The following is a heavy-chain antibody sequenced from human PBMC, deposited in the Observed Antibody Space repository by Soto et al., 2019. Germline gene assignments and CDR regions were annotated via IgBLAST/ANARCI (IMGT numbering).Heavy chain of an antibody. CDR3: ARSTYYYGSGSPQASYYYYYMDV. CDR2: IYPGDSDT. Sequence: GESLKISCKGSGYSFTSYWIGWVRQMPGKGLEWMGIIYPGDSDTRYSPSFQGQVTISADKSISTAYLQWSSLKASDTAMYYCARSTYYYGSGSPQASYYYYYMDVWGKGTTVTVSS. J-gene: IGHJ6*03. V-gene: IGHV5-51*01. CDR1: GYSFTSYW. D-gene: IGHD3-10*01.